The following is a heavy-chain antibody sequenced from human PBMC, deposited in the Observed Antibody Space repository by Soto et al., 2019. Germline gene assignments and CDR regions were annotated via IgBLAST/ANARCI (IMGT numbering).Heavy chain of an antibody. V-gene: IGHV3-21*06. CDR3: TRDTLSGDDNSAVCSSFDY. D-gene: IGHD3-22*01. Sequence: EVQLVESGGGLVQPGGALRLSCAASGFTFTSYNMNWVRQAPGKGLEWVSSISTTTSYIYYTYSVKGRFTISRDNDKNLVYLQMNSLRAEDTAVYYCTRDTLSGDDNSAVCSSFDYWGPGTLVTVSS. CDR1: GFTFTSYN. CDR2: ISTTTSYI. J-gene: IGHJ4*02.